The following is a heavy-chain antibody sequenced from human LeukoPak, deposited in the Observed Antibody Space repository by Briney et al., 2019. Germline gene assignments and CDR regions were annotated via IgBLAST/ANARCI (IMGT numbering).Heavy chain of an antibody. CDR1: GSTFSSYS. J-gene: IGHJ3*02. V-gene: IGHV3-21*01. CDR3: ARDPSGQGPTSAFDI. Sequence: PGGSLRLSCAASGSTFSSYSMNWVRQAPGKGLEWVSSISSSSSYIYYADSVKGRFTISRDNAKNSLYLQMNSLRAKDTAVYYCARDPSGQGPTSAFDIWGQGTMVTVSS. D-gene: IGHD1-14*01. CDR2: ISSSSSYI.